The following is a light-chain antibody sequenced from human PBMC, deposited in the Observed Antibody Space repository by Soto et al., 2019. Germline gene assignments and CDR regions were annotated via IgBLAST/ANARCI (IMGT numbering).Light chain of an antibody. J-gene: IGKJ1*01. CDR1: QIFSTW. CDR3: QHYNSWT. CDR2: DAS. V-gene: IGKV1-5*01. Sequence: DFQMTQFPSIFSASVGDNFTVTGRASQIFSTWLAWYQQKPGKAPKFLISDASSFESGVPSRFSGSGSGTEFTLTISSLLPDDFATYYCQHYNSWTFGQWTKVEVK.